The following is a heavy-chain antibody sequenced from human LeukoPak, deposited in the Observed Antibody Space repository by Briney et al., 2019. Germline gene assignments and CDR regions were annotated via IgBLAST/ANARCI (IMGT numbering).Heavy chain of an antibody. Sequence: PGGSLRLSCAASGFTFSDYYMSWIRQAPGKGLEWVSYISSSGSTVYYADSVKGRLTISRDNAKNSLYLQMNSLRAEDTAVYYCARSFCSSTSCYRAYYYMDVWGKGTTVTVSS. CDR1: GFTFSDYY. CDR3: ARSFCSSTSCYRAYYYMDV. V-gene: IGHV3-11*01. D-gene: IGHD2-2*02. J-gene: IGHJ6*03. CDR2: ISSSGSTV.